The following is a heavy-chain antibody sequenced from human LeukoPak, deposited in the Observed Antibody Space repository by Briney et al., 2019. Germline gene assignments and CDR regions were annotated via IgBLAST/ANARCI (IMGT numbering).Heavy chain of an antibody. Sequence: PSETLSLTCAVYGGSFRGYYWSWIRQPPGKGLEWIGEINHSGSTNYNPSLKSRVTISVDTSKNQFSLKLSSVTAADTAVYYCARTPTYSSSWYDDYWGQGTLVTVSS. CDR1: GGSFRGYY. CDR2: INHSGST. V-gene: IGHV4-34*01. J-gene: IGHJ4*02. CDR3: ARTPTYSSSWYDDY. D-gene: IGHD6-13*01.